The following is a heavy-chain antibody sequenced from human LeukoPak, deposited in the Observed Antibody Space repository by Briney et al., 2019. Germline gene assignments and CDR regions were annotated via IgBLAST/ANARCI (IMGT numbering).Heavy chain of an antibody. V-gene: IGHV4-59*01. D-gene: IGHD3-22*01. CDR1: GGSISSYY. Sequence: SETLSLTCTVSGGSISSYYWSWIRPPPGKGLEWIGYIYYSGSTNYNPSLKSRVTISVDTSKNQFSLKLSSVTAADTAVYYCARGLDYYDSSGYYHHYFDYWGQGTLVTVSS. CDR2: IYYSGST. CDR3: ARGLDYYDSSGYYHHYFDY. J-gene: IGHJ4*02.